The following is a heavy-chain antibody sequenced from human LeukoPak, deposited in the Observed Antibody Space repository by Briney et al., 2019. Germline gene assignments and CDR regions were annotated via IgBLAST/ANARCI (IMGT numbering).Heavy chain of an antibody. CDR1: GFTFNDYS. Sequence: PGGSLRLSCVASGFTFNDYSMSWIRQAPEKGLEWVSYIGNSDTTIYYADSVKGRFTISRDNAKNSLYLQMNSLRVEDTAVYYCARSLTLSSSWLNWFDPWGQGTLVTVSS. J-gene: IGHJ5*02. CDR3: ARSLTLSSSWLNWFDP. D-gene: IGHD6-13*01. CDR2: IGNSDTTI. V-gene: IGHV3-11*01.